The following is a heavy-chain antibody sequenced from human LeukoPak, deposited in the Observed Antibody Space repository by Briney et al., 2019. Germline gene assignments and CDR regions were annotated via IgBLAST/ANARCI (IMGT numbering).Heavy chain of an antibody. CDR2: INPSGGST. V-gene: IGHV1-46*01. D-gene: IGHD5-18*01. CDR3: AREACRRCRDTAMVRLYGMDV. Sequence: ASVKVSCKASGYTFTSYYMHWVRQAPGQGLEWMGIINPSGGSTSYAQKFQGRVTMTRDTSTSTVYMELSSLRSEDTAVYYCAREACRRCRDTAMVRLYGMDVWGQGTTVTVSS. J-gene: IGHJ6*02. CDR1: GYTFTSYY.